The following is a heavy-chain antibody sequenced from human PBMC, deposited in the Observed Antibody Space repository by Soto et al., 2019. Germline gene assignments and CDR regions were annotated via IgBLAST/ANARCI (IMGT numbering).Heavy chain of an antibody. Sequence: QVQLQESGPGLVKPSQTLSLTCTVSGGSISSGGYYWSWIRQHPGKGLEWIGYIYYSGSTYYNPSLKIPVTISVDTSKHQFSLKLSSVTAEDTAVYYCARSRGGVGFQHWGQGSLVSVYS. CDR1: GGSISSGGYY. V-gene: IGHV4-31*01. D-gene: IGHD1-26*01. CDR2: IYYSGST. J-gene: IGHJ1*01. CDR3: ARSRGGVGFQH.